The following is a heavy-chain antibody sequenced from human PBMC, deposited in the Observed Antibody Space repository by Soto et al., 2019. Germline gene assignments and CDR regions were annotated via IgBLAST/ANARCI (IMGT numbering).Heavy chain of an antibody. CDR1: GGSISSGDYY. J-gene: IGHJ6*02. D-gene: IGHD1-26*01. CDR2: IFYTGST. Sequence: SETLSLTCTVSGGSISSGDYYWSWIRQSPGTGLEWIGYIFYTGSTYYNPSLRSRLAISVDTSKNQFSLKLSSVAAADAAVYYCAREPLKWYGMDVWGQGTTVTVSS. V-gene: IGHV4-30-4*01. CDR3: AREPLKWYGMDV.